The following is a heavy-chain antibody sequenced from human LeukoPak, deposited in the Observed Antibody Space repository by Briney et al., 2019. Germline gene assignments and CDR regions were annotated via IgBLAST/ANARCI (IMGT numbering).Heavy chain of an antibody. J-gene: IGHJ5*02. D-gene: IGHD2/OR15-2a*01. CDR3: ARGASMASNWFDP. V-gene: IGHV4-4*02. CDR2: IYHSGST. Sequence: SETLSLTCAVSGGSISSSNWWSWVRQPPGKGLEWIGEIYHSGSTNYNPSLKSRVTMSVDKSKNQFSLKLSSVTAADTAVYYCARGASMASNWFDPWGQGTLVTVSS. CDR1: GGSISSSNW.